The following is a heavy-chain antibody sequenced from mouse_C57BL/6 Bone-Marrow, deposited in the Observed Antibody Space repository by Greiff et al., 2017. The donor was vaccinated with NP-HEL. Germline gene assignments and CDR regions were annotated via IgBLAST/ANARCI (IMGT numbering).Heavy chain of an antibody. CDR3: ARQTRRGLYYFDY. CDR2: ISSGGSYT. D-gene: IGHD2-12*01. V-gene: IGHV5-6*01. J-gene: IGHJ2*01. Sequence: DVHLVESGGDLVKPGGSLKLSCAASGFTFSSYGMSWVRQTPDKRLEWVATISSGGSYTYYPDSVKGRFTISRDNAKNTLYLQMSSLKSEDTAMYYCARQTRRGLYYFDYWGQGTTLTVSS. CDR1: GFTFSSYG.